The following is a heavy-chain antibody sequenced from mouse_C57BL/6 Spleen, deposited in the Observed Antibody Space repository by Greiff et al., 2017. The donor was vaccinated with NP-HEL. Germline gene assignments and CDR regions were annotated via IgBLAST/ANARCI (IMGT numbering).Heavy chain of an antibody. Sequence: EVQGVESGGGLVQPGGSLKLSCAASGFTFSDYGMAWVRQAPRKGPEWVAFISNLAYSIYYADTVTGRFTISRENAKNTLYLEMSSLRSEDTAMYYCARHDENYAMDYWGQGTSVTVSS. V-gene: IGHV5-15*01. CDR3: ARHDENYAMDY. D-gene: IGHD2-3*01. J-gene: IGHJ4*01. CDR2: ISNLAYSI. CDR1: GFTFSDYG.